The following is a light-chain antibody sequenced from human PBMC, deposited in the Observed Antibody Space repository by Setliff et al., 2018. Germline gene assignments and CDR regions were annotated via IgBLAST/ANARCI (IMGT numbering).Light chain of an antibody. J-gene: IGKJ5*01. V-gene: IGKV3-15*01. CDR1: QSVNTN. CDR3: QRYNDWPPIT. Sequence: EIVMTQSPATLSVSPGERATFSCRASQSVNTNLAWYQQKPGQGPRLLIYGASTRATGVPARFSGSGSGTEFTLIISSLQSEDFAVYYCQRYNDWPPITFGQGTRLEIK. CDR2: GAS.